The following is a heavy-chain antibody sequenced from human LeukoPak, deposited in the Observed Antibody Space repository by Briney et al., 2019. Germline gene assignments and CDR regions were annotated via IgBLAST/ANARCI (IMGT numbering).Heavy chain of an antibody. CDR1: GGSFSGYY. V-gene: IGHV4-34*01. CDR2: INHSGGT. J-gene: IGHJ5*02. Sequence: SETLSLTCAVYGGSFSGYYWSWIRQPPGKGLEWIGEINHSGGTNYNPSLKSRVTISVDTSKNQFSLKLSSVTAADTAVYYCARVGPGSISGVAYTNWFDPWGQGTLVTVSS. D-gene: IGHD3-3*01. CDR3: ARVGPGSISGVAYTNWFDP.